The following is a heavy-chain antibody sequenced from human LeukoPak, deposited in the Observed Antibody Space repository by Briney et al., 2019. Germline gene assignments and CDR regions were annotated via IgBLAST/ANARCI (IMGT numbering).Heavy chain of an antibody. V-gene: IGHV1-18*01. Sequence: GASVKVSCKASGYTFTSYGISWVRQAPGQGLEWMGWISAYNGNTNYAQKLQGRVTMTTDTSTSTAYMELRSLRSDDTAVYYRARDSLWWIAASEWHYYYGMDVWGQGTTVTVSS. CDR1: GYTFTSYG. CDR3: ARDSLWWIAASEWHYYYGMDV. CDR2: ISAYNGNT. D-gene: IGHD6-13*01. J-gene: IGHJ6*02.